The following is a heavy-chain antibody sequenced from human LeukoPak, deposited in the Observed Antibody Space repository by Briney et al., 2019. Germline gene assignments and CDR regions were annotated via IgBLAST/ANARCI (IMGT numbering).Heavy chain of an antibody. CDR2: IYTSGST. Sequence: SETLSLTCTVSGGSISSYYWSWTRRPAGKGLEWIGRIYTSGSTNYNPSLKSRVTMSVDTSKNQFSLKLSSVTAADTAVYYCARDAPYYYYYGMDVWGQGTTVTVSS. J-gene: IGHJ6*02. CDR3: ARDAPYYYYYGMDV. V-gene: IGHV4-4*07. CDR1: GGSISSYY.